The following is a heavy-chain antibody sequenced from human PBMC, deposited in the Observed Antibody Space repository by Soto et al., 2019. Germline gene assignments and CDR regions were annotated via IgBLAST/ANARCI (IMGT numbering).Heavy chain of an antibody. CDR2: ISYDGSNK. J-gene: IGHJ5*02. CDR1: GVTFSIYG. CDR3: AGHCSGGSCYLAGGFDP. D-gene: IGHD2-15*01. V-gene: IGHV3-30*03. Sequence: AGGSLRLSCAASGVTFSIYGMHWVRQAPGKGLEWVAVISYDGSNKYYADSGKGRFTISRDNSKNTMYLQMNRLRAEDTAVYYCAGHCSGGSCYLAGGFDPWGQGTLVTVSS.